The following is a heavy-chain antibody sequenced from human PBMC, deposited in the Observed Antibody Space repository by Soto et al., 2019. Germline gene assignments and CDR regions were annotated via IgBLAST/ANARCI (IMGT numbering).Heavy chain of an antibody. CDR1: GFTFSTYW. J-gene: IGHJ4*02. CDR2: IKPDGSEK. V-gene: IGHV3-7*04. D-gene: IGHD2-15*01. Sequence: EVQLVESGGGLVQPGGSLRLSCVVSGFTFSTYWMSWVRQAPGKGLEWVANIKPDGSEKYYVDSVKGRFTISRDNAKNSLYLPLNSLRAEDTALYYCAREPSGIDYWGQGTLVTVSS. CDR3: AREPSGIDY.